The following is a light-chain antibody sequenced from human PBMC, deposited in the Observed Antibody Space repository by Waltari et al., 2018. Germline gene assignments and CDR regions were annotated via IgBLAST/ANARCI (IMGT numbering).Light chain of an antibody. CDR2: GAS. CDR3: QHYLRLPVT. CDR1: QSVTRA. V-gene: IGKV3-20*01. J-gene: IGKJ1*01. Sequence: EIVLTQSLGTLSLSPGESATLSCRTSQSVTRALAWYQQTPGQAPRLLIYGASNRATGIPDRFSGSGSGTDFSLTISSLEPEDFAVYYCQHYLRLPVTFGQGTKVEVK.